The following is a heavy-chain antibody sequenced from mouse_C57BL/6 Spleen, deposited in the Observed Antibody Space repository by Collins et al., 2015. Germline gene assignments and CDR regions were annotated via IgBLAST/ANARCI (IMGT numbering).Heavy chain of an antibody. J-gene: IGHJ3*01. CDR3: ARRWDYDWFAY. V-gene: IGHV5-12-2*01. CDR1: GFTFSSYT. CDR2: ISNGGGST. D-gene: IGHD2-4*01. Sequence: EVKLVESGGGLVQPGGSLKLSCAASGFTFSSYTMSWVRQTPEKRLEWVAYISNGGGSTYYPDTVKGRFAISRDNAKNTLYLQMSSLKSEDTAMYYCARRWDYDWFAYWGQGTLVTVSA.